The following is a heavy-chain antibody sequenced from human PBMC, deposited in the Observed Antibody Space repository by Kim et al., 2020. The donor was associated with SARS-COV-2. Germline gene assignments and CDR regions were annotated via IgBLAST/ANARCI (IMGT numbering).Heavy chain of an antibody. Sequence: SETLSLTCTVSGGSISSYYWSWIRQPPGKGLEWIGYIYYSGSTNYNPSLKSRVTISVDTPKNQFSLKLSSVTAADPAVYYCARAKLGILLCFDYIDAFDIWGQGTMVTVSS. CDR2: IYYSGST. V-gene: IGHV4-59*13. CDR3: ARAKLGILLCFDYIDAFDI. CDR1: GGSISSYY. D-gene: IGHD3-10*01. J-gene: IGHJ3*02.